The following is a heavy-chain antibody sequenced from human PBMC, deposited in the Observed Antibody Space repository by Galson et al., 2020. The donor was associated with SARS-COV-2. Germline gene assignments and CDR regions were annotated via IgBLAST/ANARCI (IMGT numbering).Heavy chain of an antibody. J-gene: IGHJ5*02. Sequence: SETLSLTCTVSGGSISSSSYYWGWIRQPPGKGLEWIGSIYYSGSTYYNPSLKSRVTISVDTSKNQFSLKLSSVTAADTAVYYCARLIAGPARVDPWGQGTLVTVSS. CDR3: ARLIAGPARVDP. CDR1: GGSISSSSYY. D-gene: IGHD2-2*01. CDR2: IYYSGST. V-gene: IGHV4-39*01.